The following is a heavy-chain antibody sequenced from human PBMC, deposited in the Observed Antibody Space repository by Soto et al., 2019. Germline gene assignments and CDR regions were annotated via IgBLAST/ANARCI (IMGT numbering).Heavy chain of an antibody. CDR2: IYPDDSDT. CDR1: GYSFTSYW. J-gene: IGHJ6*02. D-gene: IGHD2-8*02. V-gene: IGHV5-51*01. CDR3: ARSLALVVRRTGGRVNYYGMDV. Sequence: GESLKISCKGSGYSFTSYWIAWVCQMPGRGLEWMGIIYPDDSDTRYGPSFQGQVTISADKSSSTAYLQWSSLKASDSAIYYCARSLALVVRRTGGRVNYYGMDVWGQGTTVTVSS.